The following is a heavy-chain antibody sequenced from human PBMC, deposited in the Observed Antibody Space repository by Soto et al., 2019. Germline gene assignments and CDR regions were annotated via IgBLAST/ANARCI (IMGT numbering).Heavy chain of an antibody. J-gene: IGHJ6*02. CDR1: GYTLTELS. CDR2: FDPEDGET. V-gene: IGHV1-24*01. Sequence: ASVKVSCKVSGYTLTELSMHWVRQAPGKGLEWMGGFDPEDGETIYAQKFQGRVTMTEDKSTNTAYMELSSLRSEDTAVYYCARPFRALGAAGPLGYGMDVWGQGTTVTVSS. CDR3: ARPFRALGAAGPLGYGMDV. D-gene: IGHD1-26*01.